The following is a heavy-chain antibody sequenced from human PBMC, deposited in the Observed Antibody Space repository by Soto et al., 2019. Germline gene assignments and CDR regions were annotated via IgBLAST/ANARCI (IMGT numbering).Heavy chain of an antibody. J-gene: IGHJ6*02. CDR3: AREFESGSLYGMAV. Sequence: QVQLVESGGGVVQPGRSLRLSCAASGFTFSSYAMHWVRQAPGKGLEWVAIISLDGNNKYYADSVKGRFTISRDNSKNTLYLEMNSLRAEDTAVYYCAREFESGSLYGMAVWGRGTTVTVSS. CDR2: ISLDGNNK. V-gene: IGHV3-30-3*01. D-gene: IGHD3-3*01. CDR1: GFTFSSYA.